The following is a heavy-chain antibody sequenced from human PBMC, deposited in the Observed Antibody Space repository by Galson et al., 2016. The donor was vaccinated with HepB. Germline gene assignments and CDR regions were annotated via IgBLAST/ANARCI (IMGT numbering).Heavy chain of an antibody. Sequence: SETLSLTCTVSGGSVTSYYWSWIRQPPGKGLEWIGFIHYSGHTNNNPSLKSRVTLSVDMSKNQLSLRPSSVTAADTAVYYCATTHITLRPGYNGMDVWGQGTTVTVSS. CDR2: IHYSGHT. CDR3: ATTHITLRPGYNGMDV. D-gene: IGHD2-21*01. V-gene: IGHV4-59*02. J-gene: IGHJ6*02. CDR1: GGSVTSYY.